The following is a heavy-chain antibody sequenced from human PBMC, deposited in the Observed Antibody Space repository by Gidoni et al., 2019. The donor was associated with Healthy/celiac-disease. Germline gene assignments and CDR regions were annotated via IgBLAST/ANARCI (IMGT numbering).Heavy chain of an antibody. J-gene: IGHJ6*02. Sequence: QVQLQQWGAGLLKPSETLSLTCAVYGGSFSGYYWSWIRQPPGKGLEWIGEINHSGSTNYNPSLKSRVTISVDTSKNQFSLKLSSVTAADTAAYYCARVFVRGVWAYDYGMDVWGQGTTVTVSS. CDR2: INHSGST. D-gene: IGHD2-21*02. CDR1: GGSFSGYY. V-gene: IGHV4-34*01. CDR3: ARVFVRGVWAYDYGMDV.